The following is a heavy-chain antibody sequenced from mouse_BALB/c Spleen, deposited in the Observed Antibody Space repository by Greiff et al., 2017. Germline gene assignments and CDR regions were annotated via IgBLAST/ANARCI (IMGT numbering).Heavy chain of an antibody. CDR3: ARYGKGAMDY. J-gene: IGHJ4*01. Sequence: EVKLQESGAELVKPGASVKLSCTASGFNIKDTYMPWVKQRPEQGLEWIGRIDPANGNTKYDPKFQGKATITADTSSNTAYLQLSSLTSEDTAVYYFARYGKGAMDYWGQGTSVTVSS. CDR2: IDPANGNT. D-gene: IGHD2-1*01. V-gene: IGHV14-3*02. CDR1: GFNIKDTY.